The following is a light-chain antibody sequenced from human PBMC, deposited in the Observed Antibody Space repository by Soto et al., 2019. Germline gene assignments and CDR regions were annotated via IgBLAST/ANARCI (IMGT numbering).Light chain of an antibody. V-gene: IGLV2-14*01. CDR1: SSDVGGYNY. Sequence: QSALTQPASVSGSPGQSITISCTGTSSDVGGYNYVSWYQQHPGKAPKLMIYEVSNRPSGVSNRFSGSKSGNTASLTISGLQAEDEADYYCSSFTSSYFYVFGPGTKVTLL. CDR2: EVS. J-gene: IGLJ1*01. CDR3: SSFTSSYFYV.